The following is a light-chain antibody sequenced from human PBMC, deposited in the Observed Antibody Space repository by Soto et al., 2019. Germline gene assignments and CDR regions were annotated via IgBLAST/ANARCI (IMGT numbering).Light chain of an antibody. CDR2: KAS. V-gene: IGKV1-5*03. Sequence: IQMPQSHSPLSASVGDRATITCRASRSISSWLAWYQQKPGKAPKLLIYKASSLESGVPSRFSGSGSGTEFTLTISSLQPDDFATYYCQHYNSYSEAFGQGTKV. J-gene: IGKJ1*01. CDR3: QHYNSYSEA. CDR1: RSISSW.